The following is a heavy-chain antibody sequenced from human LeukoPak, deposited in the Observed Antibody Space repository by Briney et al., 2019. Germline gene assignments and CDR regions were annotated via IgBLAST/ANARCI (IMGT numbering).Heavy chain of an antibody. CDR2: ISVDDEGST. CDR3: ARCLLYLWNRNFYYYMVV. V-gene: IGHV3-23*01. Sequence: GGSLRLSCTTSDFAFRTYAMSWVRQAPRKGLEWVSTISVDDEGSTYYTDSVKGRFTISRDTSQNTLSLQMNSLRGEGTAVYYCARCLLYLWNRNFYYYMVVWGKGTTVTVSS. J-gene: IGHJ6*03. D-gene: IGHD2-8*01. CDR1: DFAFRTYA.